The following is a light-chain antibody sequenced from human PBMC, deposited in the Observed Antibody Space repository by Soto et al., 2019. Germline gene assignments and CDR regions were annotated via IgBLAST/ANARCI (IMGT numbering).Light chain of an antibody. CDR1: SSDIGGYNY. J-gene: IGLJ2*01. Sequence: QSVLTQPASVSGSPGQSSTISGTGTSSDIGGYNYVSWYQQYPGKAPRLLIYAVSNRPSGVSDRFSVSKSGNTASLTISGLQAEEEAPYYCCSYGGRILVIFGEGTKLTVL. CDR2: AVS. V-gene: IGLV2-14*01. CDR3: CSYGGRILVI.